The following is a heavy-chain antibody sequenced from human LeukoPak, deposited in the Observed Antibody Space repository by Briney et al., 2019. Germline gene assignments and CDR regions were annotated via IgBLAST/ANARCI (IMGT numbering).Heavy chain of an antibody. CDR1: GFTFRSYG. V-gene: IGHV3-33*01. D-gene: IGHD3-22*01. J-gene: IGHJ4*02. Sequence: HPGGSLRLSCAESGFTFRSYGMHWVRQAPGKGLEWVAVIWYDGSNKYYADSVKGRFTISRDNSKNTLYLQMNSLRAEDTAVYYCVGDYDSSGYYEYWGQGTLVTVSS. CDR2: IWYDGSNK. CDR3: VGDYDSSGYYEY.